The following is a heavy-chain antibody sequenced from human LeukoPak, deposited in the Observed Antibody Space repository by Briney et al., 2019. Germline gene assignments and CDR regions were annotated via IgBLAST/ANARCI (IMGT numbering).Heavy chain of an antibody. CDR1: GYTFSGYY. J-gene: IGHJ5*02. Sequence: GASVKVSCKASGYTFSGYYIHWVRQAPGQGLEWMGLIKPDSGDTNYAQNFRGRVTMTRDTSITTAYMELNRLTSDDTAVYYCVRDRPHNWFDPWGQGNLVTVSS. V-gene: IGHV1-2*02. CDR3: VRDRPHNWFDP. CDR2: IKPDSGDT.